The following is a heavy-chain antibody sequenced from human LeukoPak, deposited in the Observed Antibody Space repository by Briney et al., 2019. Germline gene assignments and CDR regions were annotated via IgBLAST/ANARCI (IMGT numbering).Heavy chain of an antibody. CDR2: IKEDGSEK. V-gene: IGHV3-7*04. CDR1: GFTFSSYW. D-gene: IGHD6-6*01. J-gene: IGHJ4*02. CDR3: ATERSIAARPGVNY. Sequence: GGSLRLSCAASGFTFSSYWMSWVRQAPGKGLEWVANIKEDGSEKYYVDSVKGRFIISRDNAKNSLYLQMNSLRAEDTAVYYCATERSIAARPGVNYWGQGTLVTVSS.